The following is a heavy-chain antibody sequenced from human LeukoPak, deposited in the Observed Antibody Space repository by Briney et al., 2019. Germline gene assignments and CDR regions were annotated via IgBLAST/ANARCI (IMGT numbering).Heavy chain of an antibody. J-gene: IGHJ5*02. Sequence: GGSLRLSCAASGFTFSSYGMHWVRQAPGKGLEWVAVISYDGSNKYYADSVKGRFTISRDNSKNTLYLQMNSLRAEDTAVYYCAKDIIGGCWFDPWGQGTLVTVSS. V-gene: IGHV3-30*18. CDR3: AKDIIGGCWFDP. D-gene: IGHD2/OR15-2a*01. CDR1: GFTFSSYG. CDR2: ISYDGSNK.